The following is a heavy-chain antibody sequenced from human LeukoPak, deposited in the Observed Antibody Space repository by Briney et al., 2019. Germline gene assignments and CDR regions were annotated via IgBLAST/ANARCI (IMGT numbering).Heavy chain of an antibody. CDR3: AKGGGSYPFFDY. J-gene: IGHJ4*02. CDR2: ISNSGTTI. D-gene: IGHD1-26*01. V-gene: IGHV3-48*03. CDR1: GFTFGLHE. Sequence: PGGSLRLSCAASGFTFGLHEMNWVRQAPGKGLEWVSYISNSGTTINYADSVRGRFTTSRDNTKNSLYLQMNSLRAEDTAVYYCAKGGGSYPFFDYWGQGALVTVSS.